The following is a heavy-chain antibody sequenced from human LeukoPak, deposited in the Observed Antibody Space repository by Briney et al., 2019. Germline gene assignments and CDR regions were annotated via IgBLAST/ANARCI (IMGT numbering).Heavy chain of an antibody. Sequence: PGGSLRLSCAASGFTFSSYAMSWVRQAPGKGLEWVTAISGSGGSTYYADSVKGRFTISRDNSKNTLYLQMNSLRAEDTAVYYCAKDNNGYNLGSAFDIWGQGTMVTVSS. D-gene: IGHD5-24*01. V-gene: IGHV3-23*01. J-gene: IGHJ3*02. CDR2: ISGSGGST. CDR3: AKDNNGYNLGSAFDI. CDR1: GFTFSSYA.